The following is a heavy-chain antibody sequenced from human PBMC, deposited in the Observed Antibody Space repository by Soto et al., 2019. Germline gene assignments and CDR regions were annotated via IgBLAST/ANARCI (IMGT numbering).Heavy chain of an antibody. J-gene: IGHJ4*02. V-gene: IGHV1-69*18. CDR3: AKDGSWDGGGGES. D-gene: IGHD3-16*01. Sequence: QVQLVQSGAELKKPGSSVKVSCSASVVTFSSYAFTWVRQAPGQGLEWMGNIIPVFRTSNYAQGFQGRLTISADESTNTNYMELSSLRSEDTAGYFCAKDGSWDGGGGESWGQGTLVIVSS. CDR1: VVTFSSYA. CDR2: IIPVFRTS.